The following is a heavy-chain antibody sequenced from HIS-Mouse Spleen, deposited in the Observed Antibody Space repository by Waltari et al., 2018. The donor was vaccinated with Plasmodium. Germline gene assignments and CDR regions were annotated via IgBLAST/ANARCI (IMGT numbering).Heavy chain of an antibody. CDR1: GFPFSRYW. D-gene: IGHD6-13*01. Sequence: EVQLVESGGGLVQPGGAVRLSCAAAGFPFSRYWMSWVRQAPGKGLEWVANIKQDGSEKYYVDSVKGRFTISRDNAKNSLYLQMNSLRAEDTAVYYCASSWYWYFDLWGRGTLVTVSS. CDR2: IKQDGSEK. V-gene: IGHV3-7*01. J-gene: IGHJ2*01. CDR3: ASSWYWYFDL.